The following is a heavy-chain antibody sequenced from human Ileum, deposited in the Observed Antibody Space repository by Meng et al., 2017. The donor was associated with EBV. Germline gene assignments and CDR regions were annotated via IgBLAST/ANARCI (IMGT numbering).Heavy chain of an antibody. V-gene: IGHV4-61*08. CDR3: ARERGGGDRGIQ. J-gene: IGHJ4*02. Sequence: QLQESGPGLVNPSETLSLTCSVSNGSVSSYGYYWTWIRQPPGKGLEWIGYMSYTGSTNYKSTLKSRVTISVDKSKNQFSLKLSSVTAADTAVYYCARERGGGDRGIQWGQGTLVTVSS. CDR2: MSYTGST. CDR1: NGSVSSYGYY. D-gene: IGHD2-21*02.